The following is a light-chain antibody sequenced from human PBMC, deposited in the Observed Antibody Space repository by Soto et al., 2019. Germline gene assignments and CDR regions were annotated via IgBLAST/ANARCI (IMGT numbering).Light chain of an antibody. V-gene: IGKV3-20*01. CDR1: QSVSSSY. Sequence: EIELTQSPCTLSLSPGERATLSCRASQSVSSSYLAWYQQKTGQAPRLLLYGASSRATGTPDRFSGSGSGTDFTITISRLEPEDFAVYYCQKYGTFGRGTKVDIK. CDR2: GAS. CDR3: QKYGT. J-gene: IGKJ4*01.